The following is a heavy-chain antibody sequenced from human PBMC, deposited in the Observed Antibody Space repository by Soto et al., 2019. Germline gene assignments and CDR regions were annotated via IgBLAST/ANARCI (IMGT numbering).Heavy chain of an antibody. CDR3: AKDISRGPTKNYDFWSGPDY. V-gene: IGHV3-43D*04. Sequence: EVQLVESGGVVVQPGGSLRLSCAASGFTFDEYAMHWVRQPPGKGLEWVSLISWDGSNRYYADSVQGRFTISRDNSKYSLYQDMNSLRPEETALYYWAKDISRGPTKNYDFWSGPDYWGQGTLVTVSS. J-gene: IGHJ4*02. CDR1: GFTFDEYA. D-gene: IGHD3-3*01. CDR2: ISWDGSNR.